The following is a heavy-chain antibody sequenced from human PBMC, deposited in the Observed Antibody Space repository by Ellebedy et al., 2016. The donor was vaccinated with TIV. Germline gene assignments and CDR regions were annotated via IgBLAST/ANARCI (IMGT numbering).Heavy chain of an antibody. CDR2: INPESGDT. D-gene: IGHD1-1*01. J-gene: IGHJ5*01. V-gene: IGHV1-2*02. CDR3: ARPPRGQTLGNDWFDF. CDR1: GYTFTGYY. Sequence: AASVKVSCKASGYTFTGYYMYWVRQAPGQGLEWMGWINPESGDTTYAQKLRGRVTMTTDTSITTAYMELTRLTSDDTAVYYCARPPRGQTLGNDWFDFWGQGTLVTVSS.